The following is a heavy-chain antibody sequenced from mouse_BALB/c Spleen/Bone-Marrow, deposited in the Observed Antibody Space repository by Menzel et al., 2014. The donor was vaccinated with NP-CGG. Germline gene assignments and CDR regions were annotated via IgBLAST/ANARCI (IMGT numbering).Heavy chain of an antibody. D-gene: IGHD2-1*01. CDR3: ARRGYYGNYYYAMDY. J-gene: IGHJ4*01. Sequence: EVQGVESGAELVKPGASVKLSCTASGFNIKDTYMHWVKQRPEQGLEWIGRIDPANGNTKYDPKFQGKATITADTSSNTAYLQHSSLTSEDTAVYYCARRGYYGNYYYAMDYWGQGTSVTVSS. CDR2: IDPANGNT. V-gene: IGHV14-3*02. CDR1: GFNIKDTY.